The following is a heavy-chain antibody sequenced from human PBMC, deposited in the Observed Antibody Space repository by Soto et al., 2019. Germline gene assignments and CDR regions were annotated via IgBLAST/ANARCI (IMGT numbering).Heavy chain of an antibody. Sequence: PGGSLRLSCAASGFTFSSYAMTWVRQAPGKGLEWVSAISGSGGSTYYAASVKGRFTISRDNSKNTLCLQMNSLRAEDTAVYYCAKDRTFDSSGYYSYWGQGTLVTVSS. CDR1: GFTFSSYA. CDR3: AKDRTFDSSGYYSY. CDR2: ISGSGGST. D-gene: IGHD3-22*01. V-gene: IGHV3-23*01. J-gene: IGHJ4*02.